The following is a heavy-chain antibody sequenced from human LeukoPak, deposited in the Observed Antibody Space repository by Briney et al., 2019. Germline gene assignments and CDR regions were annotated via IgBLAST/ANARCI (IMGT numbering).Heavy chain of an antibody. J-gene: IGHJ4*02. V-gene: IGHV1-46*01. Sequence: ASVKVSCKASGYSFTSYFMHWVRQAPGQGLEWMGIINPSAGGIDYAQKFQGRITMTRDTSTSTVYMELRSLRSEDTAVYYCARARPDSSGWYQRPFDYWGQGTLVTVSS. D-gene: IGHD6-19*01. CDR1: GYSFTSYF. CDR3: ARARPDSSGWYQRPFDY. CDR2: INPSAGGI.